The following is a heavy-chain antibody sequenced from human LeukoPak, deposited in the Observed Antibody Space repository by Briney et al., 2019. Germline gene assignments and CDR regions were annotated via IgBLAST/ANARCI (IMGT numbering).Heavy chain of an antibody. D-gene: IGHD6-19*01. CDR1: GFTFSSYE. CDR3: ARSGYSSGWYAGQYYFDY. Sequence: GGSLRLSCAASGFTFSSYEMNWVRQAPGKGLEWVAVISYDGSNKYYADSVKGRFTISRDNSKNTLYLQMNSLRAEDTAVYYCARSGYSSGWYAGQYYFDYWGQGTLVTVSS. V-gene: IGHV3-30*04. J-gene: IGHJ4*02. CDR2: ISYDGSNK.